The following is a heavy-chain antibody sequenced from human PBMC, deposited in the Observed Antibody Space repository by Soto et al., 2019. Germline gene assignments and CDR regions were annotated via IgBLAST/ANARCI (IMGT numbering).Heavy chain of an antibody. CDR1: GNTFTSFD. CDR2: MDPTSANT. D-gene: IGHD1-20*01. CDR3: ARGNWNARGNWFDL. Sequence: QVQLVQSGAEVKKPGASVKVSCKTSGNTFTSFDINWVRQATGQGLEWMGRMDPTSANTGYAQKFQGRVTMTRNTSKSTVYMELGSLRSEDTAVYYCARGNWNARGNWFDLWGQGTLVTVSS. V-gene: IGHV1-8*01. J-gene: IGHJ5*02.